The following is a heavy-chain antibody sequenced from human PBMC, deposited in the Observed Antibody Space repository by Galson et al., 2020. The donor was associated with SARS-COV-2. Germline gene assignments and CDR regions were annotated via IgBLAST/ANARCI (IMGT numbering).Heavy chain of an antibody. CDR1: GFKFDRYA. CDR2: IAYDGTLE. V-gene: IGHV3-30*04. Sequence: PGGSLRLSCRASGFKFDRYAFHWVRQAPGKGLEWVAVIAYDGTLEFYADSVKGRFIISRDDSENTLYLQMNSLRTEDTAVYFCARDLIVGYPDYFDFWGQGTLVTVSS. J-gene: IGHJ4*02. CDR3: ARDLIVGYPDYFDF. D-gene: IGHD1-26*01.